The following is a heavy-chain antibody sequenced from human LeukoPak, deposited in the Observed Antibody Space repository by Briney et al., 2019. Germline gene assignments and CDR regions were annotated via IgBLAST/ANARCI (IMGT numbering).Heavy chain of an antibody. CDR3: AGDFLGGQGLVPSYYYGRDV. V-gene: IGHV3-30*03. CDR1: GFTFSSYG. CDR2: ISYDGSNK. Sequence: GRSLRLSCAASGFTFSSYGMHWVRQAPGKGLEWVAVISYDGSNKYYADSVKGRFTISRDNSKNTLYLQMNSLRAEDTAVYYCAGDFLGGQGLVPSYYYGRDVWAKGPRVTVSS. D-gene: IGHD6-19*01. J-gene: IGHJ6*04.